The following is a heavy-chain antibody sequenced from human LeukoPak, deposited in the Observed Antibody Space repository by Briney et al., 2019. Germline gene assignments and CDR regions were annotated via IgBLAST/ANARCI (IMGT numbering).Heavy chain of an antibody. CDR1: GFTFDDYA. CDR2: IYYSGST. CDR3: ARSCSGGSCRGGGYYYYYMDV. Sequence: LRLSCAASGFTFDDYAMHWVRQAPGKGLEWIGYIYYSGSTNYNPSLKSRVTISVDTSKNQFSLKLSSVTAADTAVYYCARSCSGGSCRGGGYYYYYMDVWGKGTTVTVSS. D-gene: IGHD2-15*01. V-gene: IGHV4-59*01. J-gene: IGHJ6*03.